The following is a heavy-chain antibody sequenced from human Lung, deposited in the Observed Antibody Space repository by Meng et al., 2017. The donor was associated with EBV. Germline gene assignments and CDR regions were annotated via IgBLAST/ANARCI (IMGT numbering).Heavy chain of an antibody. CDR1: GDSIGNGYF. Sequence: QGQRQESAPGLVKPSQTLSLTCTVSGDSIGNGYFWSWIRQPPGKGLEWIGYIYNVGATYYNPSLRSRVSISVDMSMTRFSLKLTSVTAADTAMYYCARDRGYLYPSDFWGRGTLVTVSS. CDR3: ARDRGYLYPSDF. CDR2: IYNVGAT. J-gene: IGHJ4*02. V-gene: IGHV4-30-4*01. D-gene: IGHD5-18*01.